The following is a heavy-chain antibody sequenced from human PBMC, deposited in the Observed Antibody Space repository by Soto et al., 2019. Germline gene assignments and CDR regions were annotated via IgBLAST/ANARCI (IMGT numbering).Heavy chain of an antibody. J-gene: IGHJ5*02. V-gene: IGHV4-4*02. Sequence: QVQLQESGPGLVEPSGTLSLTCGVSGGTIRSPDWWTWVRQPPGKGLEWIGEIFQSGSTNYTPSLKSRVTISVDKSKNQFSLTLTSVTAADTAVYFCARGRGRYSSGWSWFDPWGQGNLVTVSS. D-gene: IGHD6-19*01. CDR3: ARGRGRYSSGWSWFDP. CDR1: GGTIRSPDW. CDR2: IFQSGST.